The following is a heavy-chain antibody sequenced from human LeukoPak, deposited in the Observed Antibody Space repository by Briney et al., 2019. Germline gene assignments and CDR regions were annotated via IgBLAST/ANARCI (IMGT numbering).Heavy chain of an antibody. CDR3: ARVRYDSSAFDYGMDV. D-gene: IGHD3-22*01. J-gene: IGHJ6*02. CDR1: GCTFTSYA. CDR2: INTNTGNP. V-gene: IGHV7-4-1*02. Sequence: ASVKVSCKASGCTFTSYAMNWVRQAPGQGLEWMGWINTNTGNPTYAQGFTGRFVFSLDTSVSTAYLQISSLKAEDTAVYYCARVRYDSSAFDYGMDVWGQGTTVTVSS.